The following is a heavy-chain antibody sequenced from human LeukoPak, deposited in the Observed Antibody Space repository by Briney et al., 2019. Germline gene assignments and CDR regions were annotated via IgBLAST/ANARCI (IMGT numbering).Heavy chain of an antibody. Sequence: GESLKISCKGSGYSFTSYWIGWVRQMPGKGLEWMGIIYPGDSDTRYSPSFQGQVTISADKSISTAYLQWSSLKASDTAMYYCARLYYYDSSGYYPFDYWGQGTLVTVSS. CDR3: ARLYYYDSSGYYPFDY. CDR1: GYSFTSYW. CDR2: IYPGDSDT. V-gene: IGHV5-51*01. D-gene: IGHD3-22*01. J-gene: IGHJ4*02.